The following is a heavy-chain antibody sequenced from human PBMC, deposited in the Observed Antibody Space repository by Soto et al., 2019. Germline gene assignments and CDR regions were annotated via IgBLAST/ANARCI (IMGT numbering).Heavy chain of an antibody. CDR3: ARGSGSGSFLIDY. CDR1: GFTFSNYA. D-gene: IGHD3-10*01. Sequence: QVHLVGSGGGVVQPGRSLRLSCAASGFTFSNYAMHWVRQAPGKGLEWMAITSDDESRRYYADSVRGRFTISRDNSKNTLYLEMNSLRDEDTALLYCARGSGSGSFLIDYRGQGILVTVSS. CDR2: TSDDESRR. J-gene: IGHJ4*02. V-gene: IGHV3-30*04.